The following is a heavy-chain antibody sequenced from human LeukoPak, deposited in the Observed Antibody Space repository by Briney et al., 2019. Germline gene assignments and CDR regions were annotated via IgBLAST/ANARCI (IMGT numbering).Heavy chain of an antibody. CDR2: VYYSGTT. CDR3: ARQDTITTPGVDY. CDR1: GGSISGSSYY. V-gene: IGHV4-39*01. Sequence: SETLSLTCTVSGGSISGSSYYWGWLRQPPGKGLEWIGNVYYSGTTYYSPSLKSRVTISVDTSKNQFSLKLSSVTAADTAVYYCARQDTITTPGVDYWGQGTPVTVCS. D-gene: IGHD3-3*01. J-gene: IGHJ4*02.